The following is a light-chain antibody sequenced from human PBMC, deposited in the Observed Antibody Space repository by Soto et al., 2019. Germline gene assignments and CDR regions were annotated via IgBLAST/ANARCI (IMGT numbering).Light chain of an antibody. CDR3: QALDNTVV. CDR2: QDN. CDR1: ELGNKY. V-gene: IGLV3-1*01. J-gene: IGLJ3*02. Sequence: SYELTQPPSVSVSPGQTASITCSGDELGNKYASWYQQRPGQSPILVIFQDNRRPSGIPERFSGSNSGNTATLTISGTRAVDEADYFCQALDNTVVFGGGTKLTVL.